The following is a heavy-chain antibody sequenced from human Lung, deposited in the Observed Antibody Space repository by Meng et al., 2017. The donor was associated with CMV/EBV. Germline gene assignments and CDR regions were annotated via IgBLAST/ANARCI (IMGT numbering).Heavy chain of an antibody. Sequence: PLQGSGPGLVKPSETLSLTCTVSGGSISSSSYNWAWIRQPPGEGLEWIGSVVYSGTTYYTSSLKSRVSISVDTSKNQFSLKLSSVTAADTAVYYCARHHHSPTFDYWGQGTLVTVSS. V-gene: IGHV4-39*01. D-gene: IGHD1-14*01. CDR2: VVYSGTT. CDR3: ARHHHSPTFDY. J-gene: IGHJ4*02. CDR1: GGSISSSSYN.